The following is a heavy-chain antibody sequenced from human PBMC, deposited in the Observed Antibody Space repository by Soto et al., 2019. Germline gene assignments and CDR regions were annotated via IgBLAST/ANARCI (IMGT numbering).Heavy chain of an antibody. J-gene: IGHJ4*02. V-gene: IGHV1-3*01. CDR3: ASSSGYYYVDY. CDR2: INAGNGNT. Sequence: ASVKVSCKASGYTFTSYAMHWVRQAPGQRLEWMGWINAGNGNTKYSQKFQGRVTITRDTSASTAYMELNSLRSEDTAVFYCASSSGYYYVDYWGQGNLVTVSS. CDR1: GYTFTSYA. D-gene: IGHD3-22*01.